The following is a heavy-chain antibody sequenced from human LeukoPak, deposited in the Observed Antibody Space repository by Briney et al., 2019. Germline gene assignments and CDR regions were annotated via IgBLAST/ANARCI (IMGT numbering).Heavy chain of an antibody. CDR3: ASLIAVAGQVDY. CDR1: GGSISSYY. J-gene: IGHJ4*02. D-gene: IGHD6-19*01. V-gene: IGHV4-59*01. CDR2: IYYSGST. Sequence: SETLSLTCTVSGGSISSYYWRWIRQPPGKGLEWIGYIYYSGSTNYNPSLKSRVTISVDTSKNQFSLKLSSVTAADTAVYYCASLIAVAGQVDYWGQGTLVTVSS.